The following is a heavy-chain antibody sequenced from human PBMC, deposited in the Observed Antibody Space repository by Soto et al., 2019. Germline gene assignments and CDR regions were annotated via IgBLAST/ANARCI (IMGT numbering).Heavy chain of an antibody. CDR1: GFTFSGYN. CDR2: ITSSGSNT. D-gene: IGHD6-6*01. V-gene: IGHV3-11*01. CDR3: ARRGTISSAHDLDH. J-gene: IGHJ4*02. Sequence: QVQLVESGGGLVNPGGSLRLSGAASGFTFSGYNMSWIRQAPGEGLEWVSYITSSGSNTFDAESVKGRFTISGDNTMNILYLPMNSLSAEVTPVFYCARRGTISSAHDLDHWGKGNLVTVSS.